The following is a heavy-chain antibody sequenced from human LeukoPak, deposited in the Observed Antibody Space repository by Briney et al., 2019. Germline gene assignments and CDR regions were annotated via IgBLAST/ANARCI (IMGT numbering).Heavy chain of an antibody. CDR1: GGSISSGSYY. D-gene: IGHD4-23*01. V-gene: IGHV4-61*02. CDR3: ARGGGNAFLADDY. CDR2: IYTSGST. J-gene: IGHJ4*02. Sequence: PSETLSLTCTVSGGSISSGSYYWSWIRQPAGKGLEWIGRIYTSGSTNYNPSLKSRVTISVDTSKNQFSLRLSSVTAADTAVYYCARGGGNAFLADDYWGQGTLVTVSS.